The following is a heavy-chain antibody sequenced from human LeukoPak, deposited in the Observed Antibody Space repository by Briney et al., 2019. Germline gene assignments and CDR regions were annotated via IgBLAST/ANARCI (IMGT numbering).Heavy chain of an antibody. CDR3: AKVKLPRYYYYSAMDV. CDR2: ISDSGGST. D-gene: IGHD2-15*01. Sequence: GGSLRLSCAASGLTFSSYAMSWVRQAPGKGPEWVSGISDSGGSTYYADSVKGRFTISRDNSKNTLYLQMNSLRAEDTAVYYCAKVKLPRYYYYSAMDVWGQGTTVTVSS. J-gene: IGHJ6*02. CDR1: GLTFSSYA. V-gene: IGHV3-23*01.